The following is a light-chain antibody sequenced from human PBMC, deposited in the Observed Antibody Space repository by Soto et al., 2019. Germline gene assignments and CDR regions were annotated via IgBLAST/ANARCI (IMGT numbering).Light chain of an antibody. Sequence: DIQLTQSPSFLSASVGDRVTITCRASQGISSYLAWYQQKPGKAPKVLIYAASTLQSGFPSRFSGSGSGTELTLTISSLQPEDFATYYCQHLNRYPRTVGQGTKVEIK. J-gene: IGKJ1*01. CDR3: QHLNRYPRT. CDR1: QGISSY. CDR2: AAS. V-gene: IGKV1-9*01.